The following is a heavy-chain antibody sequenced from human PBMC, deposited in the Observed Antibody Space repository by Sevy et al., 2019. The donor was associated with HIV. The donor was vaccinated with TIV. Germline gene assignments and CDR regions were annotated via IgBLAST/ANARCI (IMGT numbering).Heavy chain of an antibody. CDR3: AGHGSGFEYYYYYMDV. Sequence: ASVKVSCKASGGTFSSYAISWVRQAPGQGLEWMGRIIPIFGTANYAQKFQGRVTITADESTSTAYMELGSLRSEDTAVYYCAGHGSGFEYYYYYMDVWGKGTTVTVSS. D-gene: IGHD3-10*01. J-gene: IGHJ6*03. CDR1: GGTFSSYA. V-gene: IGHV1-69*13. CDR2: IIPIFGTA.